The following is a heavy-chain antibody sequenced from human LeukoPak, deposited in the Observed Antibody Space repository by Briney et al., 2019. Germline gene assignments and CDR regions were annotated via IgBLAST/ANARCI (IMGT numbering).Heavy chain of an antibody. D-gene: IGHD6-19*01. V-gene: IGHV3-7*01. CDR3: ARSTSIAVAGPPLGGFDY. CDR2: IKQDGSEK. Sequence: GGSLRLSCAASGFTFSSYWMSWVRQAPGKGLEWVANIKQDGSEKYYVDSVKGRFTISRDNAKNSLYLQMNSLRAEDTALYNCARSTSIAVAGPPLGGFDYWGQGTLVTVSS. CDR1: GFTFSSYW. J-gene: IGHJ4*02.